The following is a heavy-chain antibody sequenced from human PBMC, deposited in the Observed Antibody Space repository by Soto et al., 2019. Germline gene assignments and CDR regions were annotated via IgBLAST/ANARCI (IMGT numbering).Heavy chain of an antibody. CDR3: ARVVPAATKPRYYYYMDV. Sequence: GGSLRLSCAASGFTFSSYAMSWVRQAPGKGLEWVSAISGSGGSTYYADSVKGRFTISRDNSKNTLYLQMNSLRAEDTAVYYCARVVPAATKPRYYYYMDVWGKGATVTVSS. J-gene: IGHJ6*03. CDR2: ISGSGGST. D-gene: IGHD2-2*01. V-gene: IGHV3-23*01. CDR1: GFTFSSYA.